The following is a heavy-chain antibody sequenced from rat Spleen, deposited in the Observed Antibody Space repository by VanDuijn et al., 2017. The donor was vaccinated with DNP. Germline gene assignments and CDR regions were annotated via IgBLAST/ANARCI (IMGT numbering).Heavy chain of an antibody. Sequence: EVQLQESGPGLVKPSQSLSLTCSVTGHSITSNYWAWIRQFPGNKMEWMGYINYIGSTGHNPSLRSRISITRDTSNNQVFLQLTSVTTEDTATYYWARARKQSPYGYFDFWGPGTMVTVSS. D-gene: IGHD1-1*01. CDR1: GHSITSNY. CDR3: ARARKQSPYGYFDF. V-gene: IGHV3-1*01. CDR2: INYIGST. J-gene: IGHJ1*01.